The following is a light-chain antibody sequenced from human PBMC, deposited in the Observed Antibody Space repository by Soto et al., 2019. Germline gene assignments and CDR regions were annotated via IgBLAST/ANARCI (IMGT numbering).Light chain of an antibody. J-gene: IGKJ5*01. CDR1: QSVSSY. Sequence: IVLTHAPATLSFSPGERATLSFRASQSVSSYLAWYQQKPGQSPRLLIYGASTRATGIPARFSGSGSGTEFTLTISSLQSEDFAVYYCQQYNNWPPITFGQGTRLEIK. CDR2: GAS. V-gene: IGKV3-15*01. CDR3: QQYNNWPPIT.